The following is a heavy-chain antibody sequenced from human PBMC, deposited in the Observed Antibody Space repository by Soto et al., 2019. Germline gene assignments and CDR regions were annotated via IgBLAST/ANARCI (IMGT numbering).Heavy chain of an antibody. Sequence: QVQLQESGPGLVKPSQTLSLTCTVSGGSISSGDYYWSWIRPPPGKGLEWIGYIYYSGSTYYNPSLKSRVTISVHTYKHQLPLKLISVTAADTAVYYCARTMVVGAFDLWGQGTMVTVSS. CDR3: ARTMVVGAFDL. CDR1: GGSISSGDYY. D-gene: IGHD3-10*01. CDR2: IYYSGST. J-gene: IGHJ3*01. V-gene: IGHV4-30-4*01.